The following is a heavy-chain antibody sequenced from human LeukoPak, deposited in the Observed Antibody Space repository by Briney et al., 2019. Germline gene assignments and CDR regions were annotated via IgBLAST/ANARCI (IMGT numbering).Heavy chain of an antibody. CDR2: IYHSGST. CDR3: ARVRYSYDFDY. V-gene: IGHV4-4*02. Sequence: PSETLSLTCAVSGGSISSSNWWSWVRQPPGKGLEWIGEIYHSGSTNHNPSLKSRVTISVDTSKNQFSLKLSSVTAADTAVYYCARVRYSYDFDYWGQGTLVTVSS. J-gene: IGHJ4*02. CDR1: GGSISSSNW. D-gene: IGHD5-18*01.